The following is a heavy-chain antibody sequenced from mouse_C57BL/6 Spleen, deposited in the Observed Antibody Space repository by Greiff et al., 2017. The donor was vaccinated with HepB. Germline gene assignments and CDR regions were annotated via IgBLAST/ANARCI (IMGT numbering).Heavy chain of an antibody. V-gene: IGHV1-15*01. D-gene: IGHD1-1*02. CDR1: GYTFTDYE. CDR3: KRKGSCDAMDY. CDR2: IDPETGGT. J-gene: IGHJ4*01. Sequence: VQLQQSGAELVRPGASVTLSCKASGYTFTDYEMHWVKQTPVHGLEWIGAIDPETGGTAYNQKFKGKAILTADKSSSTAYMELRSLTSEDAAVYYCKRKGSCDAMDYWGQGTSVTVSS.